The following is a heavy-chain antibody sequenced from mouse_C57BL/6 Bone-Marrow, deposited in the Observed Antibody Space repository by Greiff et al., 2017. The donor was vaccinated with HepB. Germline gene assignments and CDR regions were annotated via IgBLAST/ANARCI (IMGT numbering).Heavy chain of an antibody. Sequence: QVQLQQPGAELVRPGSSVKLSCKASGYTFTSYWMDWVKQRPGQGLEWIGNIYPSDSETHYNQKFKDKATLTVDKSSSTAYMQLSSLTSEDSAVYDCARGITTVDFDYWGQGTTLTVSS. J-gene: IGHJ2*01. CDR3: ARGITTVDFDY. CDR2: IYPSDSET. CDR1: GYTFTSYW. D-gene: IGHD1-1*01. V-gene: IGHV1-61*01.